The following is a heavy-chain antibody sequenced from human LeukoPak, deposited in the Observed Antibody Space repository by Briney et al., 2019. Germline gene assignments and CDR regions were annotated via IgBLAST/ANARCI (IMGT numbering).Heavy chain of an antibody. J-gene: IGHJ4*02. CDR1: GYTFTNYG. D-gene: IGHD5-12*01. CDR2: ISAYNGNT. V-gene: IGHV1-18*01. CDR3: ARGEVATVIDY. Sequence: ASVKVSCKASGYTFTNYGISWVRQAPGQGLEWMGWISAYNGNTNYAHQLQGRVTMTTDASTSTAYMELRSLRSDDTAVYYCARGEVATVIDYWGQGTLVTVSS.